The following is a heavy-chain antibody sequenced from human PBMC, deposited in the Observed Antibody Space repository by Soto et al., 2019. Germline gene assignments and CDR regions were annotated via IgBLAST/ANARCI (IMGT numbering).Heavy chain of an antibody. D-gene: IGHD3-16*01. CDR3: VRGQSGQSYDIGDY. CDR1: GFTFSSYG. J-gene: IGHJ4*02. CDR2: IWYDGSNK. V-gene: IGHV3-33*01. Sequence: QVQLVESGGGVVQRGRSLRLSCTASGFTFSSYGMHWVRQVPGKGLEWVAVIWYDGSNKYYGDSVRGRFIISRDNSKNTLYLHMSSLRVEDTAVYRCVRGQSGQSYDIGDYWGQGTLVTVSS.